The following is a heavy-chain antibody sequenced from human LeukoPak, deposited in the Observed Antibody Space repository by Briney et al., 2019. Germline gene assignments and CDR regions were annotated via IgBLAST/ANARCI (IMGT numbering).Heavy chain of an antibody. Sequence: ASVKVSCKVSGYTFIDYYMHWVQQAPGKGLEWMGLADPEDGETIYAEKFQGRVTITADTSTDTAYMELSSLRSKDTAVYYCATILVVRSVDYWGQGTLVTVSS. CDR2: ADPEDGET. CDR1: GYTFIDYY. V-gene: IGHV1-69-2*01. CDR3: ATILVVRSVDY. J-gene: IGHJ4*02. D-gene: IGHD2-21*01.